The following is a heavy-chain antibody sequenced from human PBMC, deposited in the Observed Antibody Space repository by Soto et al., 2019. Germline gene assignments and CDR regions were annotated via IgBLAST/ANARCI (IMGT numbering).Heavy chain of an antibody. CDR2: INHSGST. Sequence: SETLSLTCAVYGGSFSGYYWSWIRQPPGKGLEWIGEINHSGSTNYNPSLKSRVTISVDTSKNQFSLKLSSVTAADTAVYYCARVVWFGRTYGMDVWGQGTTVTVSS. CDR1: GGSFSGYY. J-gene: IGHJ6*02. CDR3: ARVVWFGRTYGMDV. V-gene: IGHV4-34*01. D-gene: IGHD3-10*01.